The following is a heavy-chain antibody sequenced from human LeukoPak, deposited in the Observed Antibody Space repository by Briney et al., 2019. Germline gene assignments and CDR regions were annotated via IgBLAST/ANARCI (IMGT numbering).Heavy chain of an antibody. J-gene: IGHJ4*02. CDR3: AKDYRLLWFGELVKY. CDR1: GFTFSSYG. V-gene: IGHV3-30*18. CDR2: ISYDGSNK. D-gene: IGHD3-10*01. Sequence: PGGSLRLSCAASGFTFSSYGMHWVRQAPGKGLEWVAVISYDGSNKHYADSVKGRFTISRDNSKNTLYLQMNSLRAEDTAVYYCAKDYRLLWFGELVKYWGQGTLVTVSS.